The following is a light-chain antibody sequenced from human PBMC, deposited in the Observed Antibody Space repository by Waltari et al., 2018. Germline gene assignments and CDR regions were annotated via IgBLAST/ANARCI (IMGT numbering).Light chain of an antibody. Sequence: QSVLTQPHSASGNPGQRGTIACSGRSTNIGSNYVCWYQQPPGTAPKPLIYRNTQRPSAFPHRFSASKSGPSASLPIRGLRSEDEADYYCSAWYYSLSGPVFVGGTKLTVL. J-gene: IGLJ2*01. CDR2: RNT. V-gene: IGLV1-47*01. CDR3: SAWYYSLSGPV. CDR1: STNIGSNY.